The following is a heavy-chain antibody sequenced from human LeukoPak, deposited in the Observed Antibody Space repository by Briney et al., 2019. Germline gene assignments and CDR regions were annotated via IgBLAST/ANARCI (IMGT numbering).Heavy chain of an antibody. CDR3: ARTITGALDY. CDR1: GYTFTGYY. CDR2: INPNSGDT. V-gene: IGHV1-2*02. D-gene: IGHD1-20*01. J-gene: IGHJ4*02. Sequence: GASVKVSCKASGYTFTGYYIHWVRQAPGQGLEWMGWINPNSGDTDSAQEFQGRVSMTRDTSISTAYMELSRLRSDDTAVYYCARTITGALDYWGQGTLVTVSS.